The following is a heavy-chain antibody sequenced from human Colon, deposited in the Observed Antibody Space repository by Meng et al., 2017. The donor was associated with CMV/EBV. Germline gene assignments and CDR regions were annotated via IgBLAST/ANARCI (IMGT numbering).Heavy chain of an antibody. D-gene: IGHD2-2*01. CDR3: ARGSPPHRWDSTLRFDP. J-gene: IGHJ5*02. CDR1: GYSFTTYG. V-gene: IGHV1-18*01. Sequence: ASVKVSCKASGYSFTTYGVTWVRQAPGQGLECLGWINGYNGATIYAQKFQGRVTMTTDTSTTTAYMELSSLRSEDTAVYYCARGSPPHRWDSTLRFDPWGQGTLVTVSS. CDR2: INGYNGAT.